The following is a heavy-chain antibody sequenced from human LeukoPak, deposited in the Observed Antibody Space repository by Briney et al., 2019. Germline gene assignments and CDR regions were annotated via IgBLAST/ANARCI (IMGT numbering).Heavy chain of an antibody. Sequence: SQTLSLTCTVSGGSISSGSYYWSWIRQPAGKGLEWIGRIYTSGSTNYNPSLKSRVTISVDTSKNQFSLQLSSVTAADTAVYYCARTYYDFWSGYYRDYWGQGTLVTVSS. CDR1: GGSISSGSYY. D-gene: IGHD3-3*01. CDR2: IYTSGST. J-gene: IGHJ4*02. V-gene: IGHV4-61*02. CDR3: ARTYYDFWSGYYRDY.